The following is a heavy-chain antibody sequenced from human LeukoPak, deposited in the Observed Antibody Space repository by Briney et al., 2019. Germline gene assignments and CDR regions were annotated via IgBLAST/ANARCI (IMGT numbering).Heavy chain of an antibody. CDR1: GFTFSSFW. V-gene: IGHV3-74*01. Sequence: GWSLRLSCAASGFTFSSFWMHWVRQAPGKGLVWVSRINSVGSSTSYADSVKGRFTISRDNAKNTLYLQMNSLRAEDTAVYYCARERTSGWDAFDFWGQGTLVTVSS. J-gene: IGHJ4*02. D-gene: IGHD6-19*01. CDR2: INSVGSST. CDR3: ARERTSGWDAFDF.